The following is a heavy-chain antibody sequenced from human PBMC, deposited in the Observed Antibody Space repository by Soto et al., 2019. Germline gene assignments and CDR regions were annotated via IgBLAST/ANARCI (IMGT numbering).Heavy chain of an antibody. J-gene: IGHJ4*02. Sequence: GGSLRLSCAASGFTFSNFAMSWVRQAPGKGLEWVSAISGSGTSTYDADSVRGRFSISRDNPKNTLYLQMNSLRAEDTAVYYCAKDRKSGSGWYWDYWGQGTLVTVSS. CDR2: ISGSGTST. CDR3: AKDRKSGSGWYWDY. D-gene: IGHD6-19*01. CDR1: GFTFSNFA. V-gene: IGHV3-23*01.